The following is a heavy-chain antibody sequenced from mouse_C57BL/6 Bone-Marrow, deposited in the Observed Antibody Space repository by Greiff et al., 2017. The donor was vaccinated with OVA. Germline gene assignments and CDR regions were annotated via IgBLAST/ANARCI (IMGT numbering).Heavy chain of an antibody. CDR1: GYTFTSYG. Sequence: VQLQQSGAELARPGASVTLSCTASGYTFTSYGISWVKQRTGQGLEWIGEICPRSGNTYTNEKFKGKATLPADKSSSTAYMELSSLTSEDSAVYFCAREGYYLDYWGQGTTLTVSA. J-gene: IGHJ2*01. CDR3: AREGYYLDY. V-gene: IGHV1-81*01. CDR2: ICPRSGNT.